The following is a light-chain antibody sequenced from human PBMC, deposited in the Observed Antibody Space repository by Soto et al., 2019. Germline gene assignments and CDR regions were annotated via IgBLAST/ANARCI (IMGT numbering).Light chain of an antibody. J-gene: IGKJ3*01. Sequence: DIPMNQSPSTLSASVGDRVTIICRASQSISSWLAWYQQKPGKAPKLLIYDASSLESGVPSRFSGSGSGTEFTLTISSLQPDDFATYYCQQYNSYVFGPGTKVDIK. V-gene: IGKV1-5*02. CDR1: QSISSW. CDR3: QQYNSYV. CDR2: DAS.